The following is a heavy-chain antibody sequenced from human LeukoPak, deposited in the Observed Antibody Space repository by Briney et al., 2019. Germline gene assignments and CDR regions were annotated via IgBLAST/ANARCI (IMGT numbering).Heavy chain of an antibody. V-gene: IGHV1-8*01. J-gene: IGHJ5*02. CDR2: LNPNSGDT. Sequence: ASVKVSCKASGYTFTSFDINWVRQATGQGLEWMGWLNPNSGDTGYAPRFQGRVTMTRNTSTSTAYMELSSLRSEDTAVYYCARMHYYDSGGSNWFDPWGQGTLVTVSS. CDR3: ARMHYYDSGGSNWFDP. D-gene: IGHD3-10*01. CDR1: GYTFTSFD.